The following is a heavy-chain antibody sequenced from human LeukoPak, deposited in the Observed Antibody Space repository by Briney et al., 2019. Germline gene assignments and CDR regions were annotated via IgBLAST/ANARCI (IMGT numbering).Heavy chain of an antibody. CDR3: ARGPARPHYYYYMDV. Sequence: GGSLRLSCAASGFTVSSNYMSWVRQAPGKGLEWVSVIYSGGSTYYADSVKGRFTISRDNSKNTLYLQMNSLRAEDTAVYYCARGPARPHYYYYMDVWGKGTTVTVSS. D-gene: IGHD6-6*01. CDR1: GFTVSSNY. V-gene: IGHV3-53*01. CDR2: IYSGGST. J-gene: IGHJ6*03.